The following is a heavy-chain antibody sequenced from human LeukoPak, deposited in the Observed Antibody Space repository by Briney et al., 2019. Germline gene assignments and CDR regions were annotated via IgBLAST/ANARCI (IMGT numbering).Heavy chain of an antibody. D-gene: IGHD1-26*01. CDR2: IYSGGNT. Sequence: PGGSLRLSCAASGFSVSNTYMSWVRQAPGKGLEWVSIIYSGGNTYYADSVKGRFTISRDNSKNTLYLQMNRLRPEDTAVYYCARDLGYYRADYWGQGTLVTVSS. J-gene: IGHJ4*02. CDR3: ARDLGYYRADY. CDR1: GFSVSNTY. V-gene: IGHV3-53*01.